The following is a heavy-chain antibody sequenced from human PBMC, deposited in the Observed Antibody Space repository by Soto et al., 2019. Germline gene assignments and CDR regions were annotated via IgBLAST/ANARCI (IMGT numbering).Heavy chain of an antibody. CDR2: IIPMLGTT. CDR3: ASRWYNWNDGGYYGMDV. Sequence: VQLVQSGAEVKKPGSSMKASCKTSGGTFSSYAISWVRQAPGQGLEWMGGIIPMLGTTNYAQKFQGRITLNADEITSTAYMELSSLRAEDTAVYYWASRWYNWNDGGYYGMDVWGQGPTVTVSS. CDR1: GGTFSSYA. J-gene: IGHJ6*02. D-gene: IGHD1-1*01. V-gene: IGHV1-69*01.